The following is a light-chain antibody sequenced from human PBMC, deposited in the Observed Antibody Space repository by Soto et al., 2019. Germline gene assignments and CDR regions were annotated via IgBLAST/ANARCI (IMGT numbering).Light chain of an antibody. J-gene: IGKJ2*01. CDR3: QQSYRTPHT. Sequence: DIQMTQSPSSLSASVGDRVTITCRASQGVSAYLLWYQQTQGRAPKLLIYSASNLVSGVPSRFCGSGSGTSFTLTISILQPEDDATYYCQQSYRTPHTFGQGTKRET. CDR2: SAS. CDR1: QGVSAY. V-gene: IGKV1-39*01.